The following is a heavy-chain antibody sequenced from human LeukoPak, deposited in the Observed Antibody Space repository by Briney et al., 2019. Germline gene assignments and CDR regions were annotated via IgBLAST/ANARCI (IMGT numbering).Heavy chain of an antibody. CDR3: ADGKYYFDY. Sequence: GESLKISCKGLGSSFTSTWIALVRQIPGKGLEWMGVIYPGDSDTRYSPSFQGQVTISPDKSISTAYLQWSSLRASDTAMYYCADGKYYFDYWGQGTLVTVSS. CDR2: IYPGDSDT. V-gene: IGHV5-51*01. J-gene: IGHJ4*02. CDR1: GSSFTSTW.